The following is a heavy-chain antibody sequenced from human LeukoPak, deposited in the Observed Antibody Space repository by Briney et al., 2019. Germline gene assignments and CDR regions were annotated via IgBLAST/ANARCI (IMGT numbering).Heavy chain of an antibody. CDR1: GYTLTELS. Sequence: GASVKVSCKVSGYTLTELSMHWVRQAPGKGLEWMGGFDPEDGETIYAQKFQGRVTMTTDTSTSTAYMEMRSLRSDDTAVYYCARQDIRGYSYVRSLDYWGQGTLVTVSS. D-gene: IGHD5-18*01. V-gene: IGHV1-24*01. CDR2: FDPEDGET. J-gene: IGHJ4*02. CDR3: ARQDIRGYSYVRSLDY.